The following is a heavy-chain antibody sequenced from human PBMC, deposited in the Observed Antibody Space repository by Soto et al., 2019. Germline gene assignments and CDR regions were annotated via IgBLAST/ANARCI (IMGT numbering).Heavy chain of an antibody. D-gene: IGHD5-12*01. V-gene: IGHV1-18*01. CDR1: GYTFTDYA. Sequence: QVQLVQSGGEVEKPGASVKVSCKASGYTFTDYALGWVRQAPGQGLEWMGWISCYNGNRYYAQNFQGRITLTTDTSTTTVYLDLRSLRPDYTAVYYCERVFTLDIVALGTIRVGYYGLDVWGQGTTVTVSS. CDR2: ISCYNGNR. CDR3: ERVFTLDIVALGTIRVGYYGLDV. J-gene: IGHJ6*02.